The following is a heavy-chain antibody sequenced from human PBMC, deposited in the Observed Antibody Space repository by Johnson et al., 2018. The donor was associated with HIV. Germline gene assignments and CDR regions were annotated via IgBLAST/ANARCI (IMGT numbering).Heavy chain of an antibody. J-gene: IGHJ3*02. CDR3: ARVPLDDWHSDAFDI. CDR2: IWYDGSNK. D-gene: IGHD1-1*01. Sequence: VQLVESGGGVVQPGRSLRISCAASGFTFRSYAMHWVRQAPGKGLEWVAVIWYDGSNKYYADSVKGRLTISRDNSKNTLYLQMNSLRAEDTAVYYCARVPLDDWHSDAFDIWGQGTMVTVSS. CDR1: GFTFRSYA. V-gene: IGHV3-33*08.